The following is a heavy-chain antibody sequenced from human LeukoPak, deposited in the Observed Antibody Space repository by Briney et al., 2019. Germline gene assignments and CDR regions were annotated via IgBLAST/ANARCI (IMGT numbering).Heavy chain of an antibody. V-gene: IGHV3-9*01. CDR1: GFTFDDYA. D-gene: IGHD5-18*01. J-gene: IGHJ3*02. Sequence: PGRSLRLSCAASGFTFDDYAMHWVRQAPGKGLEWVSGISWNSGSIGYADSVKGRFTISRDNAKNSLYLQMNSLRAEDTALYYCAKAAEMGLWLFTGDAFDIWGQGTMVTVSS. CDR2: ISWNSGSI. CDR3: AKAAEMGLWLFTGDAFDI.